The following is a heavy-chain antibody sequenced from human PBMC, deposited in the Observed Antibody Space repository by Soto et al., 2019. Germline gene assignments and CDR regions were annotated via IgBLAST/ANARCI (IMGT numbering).Heavy chain of an antibody. Sequence: DVQLLESGGGLVQPGGSLRLSCAASGFSFSSYAMVWVRQAPGKGLEWVSVISARGGSSYFADSVKGRFTISRDNSKNVLSLEMNSLRADDTAIYFCAKGSIEYRASVDNWGQGTLVLVSS. CDR2: ISARGGSS. D-gene: IGHD5-18*01. V-gene: IGHV3-23*01. CDR3: AKGSIEYRASVDN. J-gene: IGHJ4*02. CDR1: GFSFSSYA.